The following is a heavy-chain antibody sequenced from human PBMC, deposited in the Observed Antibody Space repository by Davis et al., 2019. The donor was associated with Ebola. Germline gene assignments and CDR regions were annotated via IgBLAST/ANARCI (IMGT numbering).Heavy chain of an antibody. Sequence: AASVKVSCKASGGTFSSYIISWVRLAPGQGLEWMGRIIPMLGVANYAQKFQGRVTITADISTTAYMELSSLRSEDTAVYYCARARDMATIGDYAMDVWGQGTTVTVSS. D-gene: IGHD5-24*01. CDR3: ARARDMATIGDYAMDV. J-gene: IGHJ6*02. V-gene: IGHV1-69*02. CDR1: GGTFSSYI. CDR2: IIPMLGVA.